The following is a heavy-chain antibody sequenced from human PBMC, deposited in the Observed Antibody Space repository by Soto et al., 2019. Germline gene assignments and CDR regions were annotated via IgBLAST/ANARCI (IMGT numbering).Heavy chain of an antibody. J-gene: IGHJ4*02. D-gene: IGHD2-2*01. CDR3: ARRYCSRADCYSGS. Sequence: PGESLKISCHGSGYTFFSFWIVWVRQVPGKGLEWVGRIDPGDSSATYSPTFQGHVTISADRSTRSAYLQWRSLRASDTAIYFCARRYCSRADCYSGSWRQGSLVTVS. CDR1: GYTFFSFW. CDR2: IDPGDSSA. V-gene: IGHV5-10-1*01.